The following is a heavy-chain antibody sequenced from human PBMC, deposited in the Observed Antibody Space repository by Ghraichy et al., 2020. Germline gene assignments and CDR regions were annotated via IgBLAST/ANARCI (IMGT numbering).Heavy chain of an antibody. CDR3: ARGRESSQQLVPLPFDY. D-gene: IGHD6-13*01. J-gene: IGHJ4*02. CDR1: GGSFTSYY. CDR2: INHYGST. V-gene: IGHV4-34*01. Sequence: SETLSLTCAVYGGSFTSYYWSWIRQPPGKGLEWIGEINHYGSTNYNPSLKSRVTLSVDRSKDQFSLKLNSVTAADTAVFYCARGRESSQQLVPLPFDYWGRGTLLTVSS.